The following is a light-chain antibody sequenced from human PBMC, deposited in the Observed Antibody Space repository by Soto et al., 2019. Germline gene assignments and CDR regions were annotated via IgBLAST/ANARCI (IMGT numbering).Light chain of an antibody. J-gene: IGLJ3*02. V-gene: IGLV1-40*01. Sequence: QSVLTQPPSVSGAPGQRVTISCTGDSSNIGAPYDVHWYQQLPGAVPKLLISGNSNRPSGVPDRFSGSKSGPSASLAITGLQAADEADYYCQSYDSSLSGWVFGGGTKVTVL. CDR3: QSYDSSLSGWV. CDR2: GNS. CDR1: SSNIGAPYD.